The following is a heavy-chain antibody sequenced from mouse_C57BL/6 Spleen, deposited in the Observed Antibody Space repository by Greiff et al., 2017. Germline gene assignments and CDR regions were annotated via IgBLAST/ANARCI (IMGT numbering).Heavy chain of an antibody. J-gene: IGHJ3*01. CDR1: GYSFTGYY. Sequence: VQLQQSGPELVKPGASVKISCKASGYSFTGYYMTWVKQSPEQSLEWIGEINPSTGGTTYNQKFKAKATLTVDKSSSTAYMPLKSLTSEDSAVYYCARGGDYGNLAWFAYWVQGTLVTVSA. D-gene: IGHD2-1*01. CDR2: INPSTGGT. V-gene: IGHV1-42*01. CDR3: ARGGDYGNLAWFAY.